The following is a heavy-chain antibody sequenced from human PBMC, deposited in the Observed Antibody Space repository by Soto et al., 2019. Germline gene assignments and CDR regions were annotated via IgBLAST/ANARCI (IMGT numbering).Heavy chain of an antibody. CDR2: ISGGGGST. CDR1: GFTFSSYA. J-gene: IGHJ4*02. V-gene: IGHV3-23*01. CDR3: AKKGDNYYGSGSYPDY. Sequence: GGSLRLSCAASGFTFSSYAMSWVRQAPGKGLEWVSAISGGGGSTYYAGSVKGRFTISRDNSKNTLYLQMNSLRAEDTAVYYCAKKGDNYYGSGSYPDYWGQGTLVTVSS. D-gene: IGHD3-10*01.